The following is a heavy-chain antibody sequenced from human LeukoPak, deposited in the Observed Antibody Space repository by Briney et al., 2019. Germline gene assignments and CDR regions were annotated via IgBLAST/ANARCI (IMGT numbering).Heavy chain of an antibody. Sequence: SLKVSCKASGGTLSSYTISWGRQAPRRGLEWRGGIIPIFGIANYAQKFQGRVTITADKSTSTAYMELRSLRSEDTAVYYCARDPPRIVGTTIADPWGQGTLVTVSS. CDR1: GGTLSSYT. D-gene: IGHD2-21*01. V-gene: IGHV1-69*17. CDR2: IIPIFGIA. CDR3: ARDPPRIVGTTIADP. J-gene: IGHJ5*02.